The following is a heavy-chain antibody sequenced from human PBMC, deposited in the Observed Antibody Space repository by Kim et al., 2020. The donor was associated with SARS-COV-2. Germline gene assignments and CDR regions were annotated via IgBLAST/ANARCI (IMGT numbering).Heavy chain of an antibody. D-gene: IGHD3-3*01. Sequence: GGSLRLSCAASGFTFSSYWMSWVRQAPGKGLEWVANIKQDGSEKYYVDSVKGRFTISRDNAKNSLYLQMNSLRAEDTAVYYCASLDFWSGYYGPDDYFDYWGQGTLVTVSS. V-gene: IGHV3-7*01. J-gene: IGHJ4*02. CDR1: GFTFSSYW. CDR3: ASLDFWSGYYGPDDYFDY. CDR2: IKQDGSEK.